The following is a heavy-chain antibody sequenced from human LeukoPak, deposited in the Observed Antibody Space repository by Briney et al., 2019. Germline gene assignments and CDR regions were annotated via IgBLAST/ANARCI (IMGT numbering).Heavy chain of an antibody. Sequence: SETLSLTCIVSGGSLSGYYWSWIRQPPGKGLEWIGYIFYTGSSKYNPSLKSRVTMSVDTSKNQFSLNLSSVTAADTAVYYCVRQPYSSGAYYFDYWGQGTLVTVST. CDR3: VRQPYSSGAYYFDY. CDR1: GGSLSGYY. CDR2: IFYTGSS. V-gene: IGHV4-59*08. J-gene: IGHJ4*02. D-gene: IGHD3-22*01.